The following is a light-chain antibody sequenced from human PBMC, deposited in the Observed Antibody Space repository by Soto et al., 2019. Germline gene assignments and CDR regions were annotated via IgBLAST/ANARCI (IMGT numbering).Light chain of an antibody. Sequence: EIVLTQSPGTLSLSPGERAILSCRASQSIRNTYLAWYQQKPGQAPRLLIHGASTRATGIPDRFTGSGSGTDFTLTSSRLEHEDFAVYYCQQYGNSPLMFTFGPGTKVDIK. CDR2: GAS. J-gene: IGKJ3*01. V-gene: IGKV3-20*01. CDR3: QQYGNSPLMFT. CDR1: QSIRNTY.